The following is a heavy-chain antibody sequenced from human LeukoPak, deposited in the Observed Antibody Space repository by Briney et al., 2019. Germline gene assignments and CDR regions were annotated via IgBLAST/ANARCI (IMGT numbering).Heavy chain of an antibody. CDR2: IKSKTDGGTT. CDR3: TTDRLWDQNFDY. V-gene: IGHV3-15*01. CDR1: GFTFSSYS. Sequence: GGSLRLSCAASGFTFSSYSMSWVRQAPGKGLEWVGRIKSKTDGGTTDYAAPVKGRFTISRDDSKNTLYLQMNSLKTEDTAVYYCTTDRLWDQNFDYWGQGTLVTVSS. J-gene: IGHJ4*02. D-gene: IGHD3-16*01.